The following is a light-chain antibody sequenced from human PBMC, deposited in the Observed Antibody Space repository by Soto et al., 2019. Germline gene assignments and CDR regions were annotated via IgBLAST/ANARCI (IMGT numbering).Light chain of an antibody. Sequence: EIVFTQSPGTLSLSPGERATLSCRASQSVSSSYLAWYQQKPGQAPRLLIYGASSRATGIPDRFSGSGSETDFTLTISSLEPEDFAVYYCQQRSNWPPITFGQGTRREIK. V-gene: IGKV3D-20*02. CDR3: QQRSNWPPIT. J-gene: IGKJ5*01. CDR2: GAS. CDR1: QSVSSSY.